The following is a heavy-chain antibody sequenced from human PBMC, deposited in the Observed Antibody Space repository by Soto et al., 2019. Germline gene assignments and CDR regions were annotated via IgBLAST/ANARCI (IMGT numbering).Heavy chain of an antibody. CDR2: MNHNSGNT. D-gene: IGHD1-26*01. Sequence: QVQLVQSGAEVKKPGASVKVSCKASGYTFTSYHINWVRQATGQGLEWMGWMNHNSGNTGYTQKFQDRITMNTDDFTSKDDLEDTSQTSEDTAVYYCARIEGRLGEYYYCGMVVWGQGTTVTVSS. J-gene: IGHJ6*02. V-gene: IGHV1-8*01. CDR3: ARIEGRLGEYYYCGMVV. CDR1: GYTFTSYH.